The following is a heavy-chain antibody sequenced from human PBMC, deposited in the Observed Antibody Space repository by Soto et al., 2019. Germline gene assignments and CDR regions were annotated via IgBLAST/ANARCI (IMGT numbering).Heavy chain of an antibody. D-gene: IGHD3-10*01. CDR1: GGIFTASA. J-gene: IGHJ6*02. V-gene: IGHV1-69*13. Sequence: VASVKVSCKSSGGIFTASAISWVRQAPGQGPEWMGGVIPMFGTANYPQRFQGRVTINADESTNTAYMQLSSLRSEDTAVYFCAVGFKLDYYSLDVWGQGTTVTVSS. CDR3: AVGFKLDYYSLDV. CDR2: VIPMFGTA.